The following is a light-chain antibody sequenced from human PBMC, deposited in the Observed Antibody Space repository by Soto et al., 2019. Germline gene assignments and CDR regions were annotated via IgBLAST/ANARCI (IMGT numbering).Light chain of an antibody. Sequence: QSVLTQPPSVSGAPGQRVTISCTGSSSNIGAGYDVHWYQQLPGTAPKLLIYVNSNRPSGVPERFSGSKSGTSASLAITGLQAEDEADYYCQSYDSSLSAVVFGGGTQLTVL. CDR2: VNS. CDR1: SSNIGAGYD. J-gene: IGLJ2*01. V-gene: IGLV1-40*01. CDR3: QSYDSSLSAVV.